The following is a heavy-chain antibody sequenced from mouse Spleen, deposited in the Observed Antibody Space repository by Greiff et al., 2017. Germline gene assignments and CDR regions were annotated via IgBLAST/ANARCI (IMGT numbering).Heavy chain of an antibody. CDR2: ISCYNGAT. CDR1: GYSFTGYY. CDR3: ARGDFGSSYWYFDV. J-gene: IGHJ1*01. Sequence: LVKTGASVKISCKASGYSFTGYYMHWVKQSHGKSLEWIGYISCYNGATSYNQKFKGKATFTVDTSPSTAYMQFNSLTSEDSAVYYCARGDFGSSYWYFDVWGAGTTVTVSS. V-gene: IGHV1S34*01. D-gene: IGHD1-1*01.